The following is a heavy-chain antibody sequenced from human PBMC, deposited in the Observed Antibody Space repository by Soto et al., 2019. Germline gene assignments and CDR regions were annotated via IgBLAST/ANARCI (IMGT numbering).Heavy chain of an antibody. V-gene: IGHV1-18*01. J-gene: IGHJ4*02. CDR2: ISTYKGNA. CDR1: GYTFTSYG. CDR3: ATRSPAFDY. Sequence: QVQLVQSGPEVKKPGASVKVSCKTSGYTFTSYGISWVRQAPGQGLEWMGWISTYKGNANYAQKFQGRVTMTTDTSTSTAYMELRTLRSDDTAVYYCATRSPAFDYWGQGTLVTVSS.